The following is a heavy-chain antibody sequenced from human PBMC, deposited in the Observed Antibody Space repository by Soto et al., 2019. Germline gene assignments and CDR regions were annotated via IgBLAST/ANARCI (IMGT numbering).Heavy chain of an antibody. CDR2: INSDGSST. V-gene: IGHV3-74*01. Sequence: PGGSLRLSCAASGFTFSSYWMHWVRQAPGKGLVWVSRINSDGSSTSYADSVKGRFTISRDNAKNTLYLQMNSLRAEDTAVYDCARDGYSSSWYYSYGMDVWGQGTTVTVSS. CDR3: ARDGYSSSWYYSYGMDV. J-gene: IGHJ6*02. D-gene: IGHD6-13*01. CDR1: GFTFSSYW.